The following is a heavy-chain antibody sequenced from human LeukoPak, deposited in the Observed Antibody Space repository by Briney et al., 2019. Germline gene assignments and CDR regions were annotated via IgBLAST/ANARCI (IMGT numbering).Heavy chain of an antibody. Sequence: SETLSLTCTVSGGSISSGGYYWSWIRQHPGKGLEWIGYIYYSGSTYYNPSLKSQVTISVDTSKNQFSLKLSSVTAADTAVYYCARDCYDGSGYYFWFDPWGQGTLVTVSS. J-gene: IGHJ5*02. CDR1: GGSISSGGYY. D-gene: IGHD3-22*01. CDR2: IYYSGST. CDR3: ARDCYDGSGYYFWFDP. V-gene: IGHV4-31*01.